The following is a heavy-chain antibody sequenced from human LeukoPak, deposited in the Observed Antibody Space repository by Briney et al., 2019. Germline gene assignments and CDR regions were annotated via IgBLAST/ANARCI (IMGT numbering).Heavy chain of an antibody. D-gene: IGHD5-12*01. CDR2: IIPIFGTA. Sequence: GASVKVSCKTSGGTFGTYEINWVRLAPGQGLEWMGGIIPIFGTANYAQKFQGRVTITADESTSTTYLELISLTSEDTAVYYCARPEVATTYFDYWGQGTLVTVSS. V-gene: IGHV1-69*13. J-gene: IGHJ4*02. CDR3: ARPEVATTYFDY. CDR1: GGTFGTYE.